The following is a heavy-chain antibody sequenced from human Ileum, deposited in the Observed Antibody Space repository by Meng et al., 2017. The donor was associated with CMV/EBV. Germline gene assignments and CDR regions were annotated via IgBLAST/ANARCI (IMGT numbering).Heavy chain of an antibody. Sequence: GSLRLSCAVYGGSFSGYYWSWIRQPPGKGLEWIGEINHSGSTNYNPSLKSRVTISVDTSKNQFSLKLSSVTAADTAVYYCASSYSNYGYFQHWGQGTLVTVS. CDR3: ASSYSNYGYFQH. V-gene: IGHV4-34*01. CDR2: INHSGST. D-gene: IGHD4-11*01. J-gene: IGHJ1*01. CDR1: GGSFSGYY.